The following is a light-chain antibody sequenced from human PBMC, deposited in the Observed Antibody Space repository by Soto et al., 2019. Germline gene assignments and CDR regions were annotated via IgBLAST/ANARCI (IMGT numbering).Light chain of an antibody. Sequence: DILLTQSPATLSLTAGERTSLXCRASQTIDSSLAWYQRKPGQAPRLLIYDASTWATGVPARFSGSGSGTDFTLTISSLQSEDFAVYYCQHYDYWPYTFGQGTKVDIK. V-gene: IGKV3-15*01. CDR2: DAS. CDR1: QTIDSS. CDR3: QHYDYWPYT. J-gene: IGKJ2*01.